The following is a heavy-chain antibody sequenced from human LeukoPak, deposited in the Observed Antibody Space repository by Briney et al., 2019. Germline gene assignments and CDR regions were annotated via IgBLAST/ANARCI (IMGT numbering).Heavy chain of an antibody. CDR3: ATGTDLSTYYYDSSGYYFQH. CDR2: FDPEDGET. Sequence: ASVKVSCKVSGYTLTELSMHWVRQAPGKGLEWMGGFDPEDGETIYAQKFQGRVTMTEDTPTDTAYMELSSLRSEDTAVYYCATGTDLSTYYYDSSGYYFQHWGQGTLVTVSS. V-gene: IGHV1-24*01. D-gene: IGHD3-22*01. J-gene: IGHJ1*01. CDR1: GYTLTELS.